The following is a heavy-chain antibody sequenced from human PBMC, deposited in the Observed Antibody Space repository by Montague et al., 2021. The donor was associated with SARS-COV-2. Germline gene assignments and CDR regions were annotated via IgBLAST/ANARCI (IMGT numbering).Heavy chain of an antibody. V-gene: IGHV4-59*01. D-gene: IGHD5-24*01. J-gene: IGHJ4*02. CDR2: IYYSGTT. Sequence: SETLSLTFTVSGGSISSYYWSWIRQPPGKGLEWIGIIYYSGTTNTTPSPKSRVTISVDTSKNQFSPKLSSVTAADTAVYYCARVFPRWLQFDPYFDYWGQGTLVTVSS. CDR1: GGSISSYY. CDR3: ARVFPRWLQFDPYFDY.